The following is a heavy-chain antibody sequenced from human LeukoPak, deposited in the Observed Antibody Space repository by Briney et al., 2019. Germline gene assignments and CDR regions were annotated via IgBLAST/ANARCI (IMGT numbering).Heavy chain of an antibody. CDR3: AREDRELPRGGAFDI. D-gene: IGHD1-7*01. CDR1: GFTFSSYA. J-gene: IGHJ3*02. V-gene: IGHV3-30*01. CDR2: ISYDGSNK. Sequence: GGSLRLSCAASGFTFSSYAMHWVRQAPGKGLEWVAVISYDGSNKYYADSVKGRFTISRDNSKNTLYLQMNSLRAEDTAVYYCAREDRELPRGGAFDIWGQGTMVTVSS.